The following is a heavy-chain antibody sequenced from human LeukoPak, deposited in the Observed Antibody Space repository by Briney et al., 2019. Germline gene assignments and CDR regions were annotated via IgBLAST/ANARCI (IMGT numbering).Heavy chain of an antibody. J-gene: IGHJ4*02. V-gene: IGHV3-7*01. CDR2: IKADGSDK. Sequence: GGSLRLSCVASGFTFSDYYMAWVRQAPGRGLEWVADIKADGSDKYYVDSVKGRFTISRDNAKNSLYLQMNSLRAEDTAVYYCAREVYDYVWGSYRPYYFDYWGQGTLVTVSS. D-gene: IGHD3-16*02. CDR1: GFTFSDYY. CDR3: AREVYDYVWGSYRPYYFDY.